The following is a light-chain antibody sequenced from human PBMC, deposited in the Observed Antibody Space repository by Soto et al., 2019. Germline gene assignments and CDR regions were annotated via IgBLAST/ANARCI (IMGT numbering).Light chain of an antibody. V-gene: IGKV3-20*01. CDR1: QTVRNNY. Sequence: EFVLTQSPGTLSLSPGAAATLACRGSQTVRNNYLAWYQQKPGQAPRLLIYDASSRATGIPDRFSGGGSGTDFTLTISRLEPEDFAVYYCQQFSSYPLTLGGGTKVDIK. CDR2: DAS. CDR3: QQFSSYPLT. J-gene: IGKJ4*01.